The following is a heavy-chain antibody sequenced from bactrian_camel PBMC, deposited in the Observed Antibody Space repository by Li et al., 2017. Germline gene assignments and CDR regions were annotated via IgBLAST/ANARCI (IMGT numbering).Heavy chain of an antibody. CDR3: AVAWDKDITNLDDPDEYNY. CDR2: IYRPGGNT. D-gene: IGHD1*01. V-gene: IGHV3S6*01. J-gene: IGHJ4*01. Sequence: VQLVESGGGSVQPGGSLRLACEVSGFPIDRSCVGWFRQATGKEREWIAAIYRPGGNTFADDSVKGRFTISVSQDYAGDTIYLQMNSLKPEDTAMYYCAVAWDKDITNLDDPDEYNYWGQGTQVTVS. CDR1: GFPIDRSC.